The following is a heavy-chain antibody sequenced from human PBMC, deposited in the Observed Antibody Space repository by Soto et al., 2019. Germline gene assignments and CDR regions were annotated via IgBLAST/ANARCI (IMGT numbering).Heavy chain of an antibody. Sequence: SETLSLTCTVSGGSISSYYWSWIRQPPGKGLEWIGYIYYSGSTNYNPSLKSRVTISVDTSKNQFSLKLSSVTAADTAVYYCARDSRSGWYWFDPWGQGXLVTVYS. CDR3: ARDSRSGWYWFDP. CDR2: IYYSGST. CDR1: GGSISSYY. J-gene: IGHJ5*02. V-gene: IGHV4-59*01. D-gene: IGHD6-19*01.